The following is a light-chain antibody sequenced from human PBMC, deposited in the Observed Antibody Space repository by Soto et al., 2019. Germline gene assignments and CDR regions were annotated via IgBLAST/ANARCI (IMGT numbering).Light chain of an antibody. V-gene: IGKV3-20*01. CDR2: GAS. J-gene: IGKJ1*01. Sequence: VLTQSPGTLSLSPGDRTTLSCRASQSISSSYLAWYQQKPGQAPRLLIYGASTRATGISDRFSGSGSGTDFTLTISRLEPEDSAAYYCQHYSSSPAWTFGQGNKVEI. CDR1: QSISSSY. CDR3: QHYSSSPAWT.